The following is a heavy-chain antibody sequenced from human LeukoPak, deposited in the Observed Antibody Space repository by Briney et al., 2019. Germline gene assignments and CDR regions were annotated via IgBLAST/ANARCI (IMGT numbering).Heavy chain of an antibody. D-gene: IGHD2-2*01. CDR3: AKERVRCSGNSCFPDAFDI. CDR2: VSGSGGSA. CDR1: GFTFSNYA. V-gene: IGHV3-23*01. Sequence: GGSLRLSCAASGFTFSNYAMSWVRQAPGKGLEWVSAVSGSGGSAYYADSVEGRFTISRDTSKNTLYLRMNSLRAEDTAVYYCAKERVRCSGNSCFPDAFDIWGQGTMATVSS. J-gene: IGHJ3*02.